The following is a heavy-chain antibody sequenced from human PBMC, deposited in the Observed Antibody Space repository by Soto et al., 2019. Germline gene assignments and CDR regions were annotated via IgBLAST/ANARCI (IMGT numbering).Heavy chain of an antibody. V-gene: IGHV4-31*03. J-gene: IGHJ6*02. Sequence: PSETLSLTCTVSGGSISSGCYYWSWIRQHPGKGLEWIGYIYYSGSTYYNPSLKSRVTISVDTSKNQFSLKLSSVTAADTAVYYCARVDVGYCSGGSCYNYYYYGMDVWGQGTTVTVSS. CDR3: ARVDVGYCSGGSCYNYYYYGMDV. D-gene: IGHD2-15*01. CDR1: GGSISSGCYY. CDR2: IYYSGST.